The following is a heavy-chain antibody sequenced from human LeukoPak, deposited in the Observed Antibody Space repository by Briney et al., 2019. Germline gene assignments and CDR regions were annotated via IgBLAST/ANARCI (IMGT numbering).Heavy chain of an antibody. CDR3: ARGGYDFWSGYLNY. CDR2: IYYSGST. Sequence: SETLSLTCTVSGGSISSYYWSWIRQPPGKGLEWIGYIYYSGSTYYNPSLKSRVTISVDRSKNQFSLKLSSVTAADTAVYYCARGGYDFWSGYLNYWGQGTLVTVSS. V-gene: IGHV4-59*12. D-gene: IGHD3-3*01. CDR1: GGSISSYY. J-gene: IGHJ4*02.